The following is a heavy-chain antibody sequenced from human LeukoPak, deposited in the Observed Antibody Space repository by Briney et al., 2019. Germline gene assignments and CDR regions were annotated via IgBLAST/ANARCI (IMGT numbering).Heavy chain of an antibody. Sequence: GGSLRLSCAASGFTFSSYWMHWFRQAPGKGLVWVSRINSVGSSTSYADSVKGRFTISRDNAKNTLYLQMNSLRAEDTAVYYCASPSGHFWNGRYYYMDVWGKGTTVTVSS. V-gene: IGHV3-74*01. J-gene: IGHJ6*03. D-gene: IGHD1-1*01. CDR3: ASPSGHFWNGRYYYMDV. CDR1: GFTFSSYW. CDR2: INSVGSST.